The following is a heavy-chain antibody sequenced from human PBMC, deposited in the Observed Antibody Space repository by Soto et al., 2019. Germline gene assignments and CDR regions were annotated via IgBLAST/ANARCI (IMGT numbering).Heavy chain of an antibody. CDR1: GGSISSGGYS. Sequence: PSETLSLTCAVSGGSISSGGYSWSWIRQPPGKGLEWIGCIYHGGSTYYNPSLKSRVTISVDTSKNQFSLKMSSVTAADTAVFYCARHGPMYSAKVFDYWGHGTVVTDSS. J-gene: IGHJ4*01. CDR2: IYHGGST. V-gene: IGHV4-30-2*03. CDR3: ARHGPMYSAKVFDY. D-gene: IGHD1-26*01.